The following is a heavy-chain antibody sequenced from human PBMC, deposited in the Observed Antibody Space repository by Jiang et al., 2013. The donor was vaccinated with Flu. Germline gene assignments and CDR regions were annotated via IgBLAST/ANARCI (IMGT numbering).Heavy chain of an antibody. CDR2: ISGSGGST. D-gene: IGHD3-22*01. CDR1: GFTFSSYA. Sequence: QLLESGGGLVQPGGSLRLSCAASGFTFSSYAMSWVRQAPGKGLEWVSVISGSGGSTYYADSVKGRFTISRDNSKNTLYLQLNSLRAEDTAVYYCASGRTGDSRSSLDYWGQGTLVTVSS. J-gene: IGHJ4*02. CDR3: ASGRTGDSRSSLDY. V-gene: IGHV3-23*01.